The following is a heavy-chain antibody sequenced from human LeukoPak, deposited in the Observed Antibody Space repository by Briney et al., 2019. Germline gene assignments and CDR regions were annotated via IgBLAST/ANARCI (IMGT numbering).Heavy chain of an antibody. J-gene: IGHJ4*02. CDR2: ISASGATT. Sequence: GGSLRLSCAASGFTFSNYAMSWVRQAPGKGLEWVSVISASGATTYNADSVKGRFTISRDNSENTLYLQMNSLRADDTAVYYCAKQRSSYYDSSDXWGQGTLVTVS. D-gene: IGHD3-22*01. CDR1: GFTFSNYA. CDR3: AKQRSSYYDSSDX. V-gene: IGHV3-23*01.